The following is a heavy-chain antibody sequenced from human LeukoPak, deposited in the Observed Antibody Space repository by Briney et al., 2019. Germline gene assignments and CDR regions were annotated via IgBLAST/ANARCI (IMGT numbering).Heavy chain of an antibody. D-gene: IGHD4-23*01. CDR1: GGSISSYY. V-gene: IGHV4-34*01. J-gene: IGHJ4*02. CDR2: INHSGST. Sequence: PSETLSLTCTVSGGSISSYYWSWIRQPPGKGLEWIGEINHSGSTNYNPSLKSRVTISVDTSKNQFSLKLSSVTAADTAVYYCARGLYAGRFLDYWGQGTLVTVSS. CDR3: ARGLYAGRFLDY.